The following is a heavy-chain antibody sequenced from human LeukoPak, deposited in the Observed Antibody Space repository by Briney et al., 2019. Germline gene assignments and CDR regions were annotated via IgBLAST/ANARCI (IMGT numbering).Heavy chain of an antibody. D-gene: IGHD3/OR15-3a*01. CDR3: ARAFGLTDY. CDR2: ILISSIVI. J-gene: IGHJ4*02. V-gene: IGHV3-48*02. CDR1: VFTVSSYS. Sequence: GGALRLSCAAPVFTVSSYSMNWGREAPGKGREWVSYILISSIVIYYADSVKGGFTISRDNAKNSLDLQMNSLRDEDTAVYCGARAFGLTDYWGQGTLVSVSS.